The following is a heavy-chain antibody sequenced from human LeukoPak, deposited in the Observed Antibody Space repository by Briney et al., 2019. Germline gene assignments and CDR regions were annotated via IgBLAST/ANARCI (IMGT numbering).Heavy chain of an antibody. D-gene: IGHD5-18*01. CDR1: GFTFSSYA. J-gene: IGHJ4*02. CDR2: ISGSGGST. CDR3: AKELGYSYGYFDY. Sequence: GGSLRLSCAASGFTFSSYAMSWVRQAPGKGLEWVSAISGSGGSTYYADSAKGRFTISRDNSKDTLYLQMNSLRAEDTAVYYCAKELGYSYGYFDYWGQGTLVTVSS. V-gene: IGHV3-23*01.